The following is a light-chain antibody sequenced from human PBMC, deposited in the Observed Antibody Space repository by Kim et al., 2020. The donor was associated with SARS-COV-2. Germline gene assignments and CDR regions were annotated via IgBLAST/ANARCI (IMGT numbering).Light chain of an antibody. CDR1: QRVSSN. CDR2: AAS. Sequence: VSPGERVTLSCRASQRVSSNLAWYQQKPGQAARLLIYAASTRASGIPARFSGSGSGTEFTLTISSLQSEDFAVYYCQQYNNWPPYTFGQGTKLEI. J-gene: IGKJ2*01. CDR3: QQYNNWPPYT. V-gene: IGKV3-15*01.